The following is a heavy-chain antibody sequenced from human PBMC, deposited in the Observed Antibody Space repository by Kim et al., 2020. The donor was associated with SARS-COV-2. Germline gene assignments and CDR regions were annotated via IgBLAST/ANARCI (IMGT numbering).Heavy chain of an antibody. J-gene: IGHJ5*02. CDR3: ARKAGTTGTTVNWFDP. Sequence: GESLKISCKGSGYSFTSYWIGWVRQMPGKGLEWMGIIYPGDSDTRYSPSFQGQVTISADKSISTAYLQWSSLKASDTAMYYCARKAGTTGTTVNWFDPWGQGTLVTVSS. CDR1: GYSFTSYW. D-gene: IGHD1-1*01. V-gene: IGHV5-51*01. CDR2: IYPGDSDT.